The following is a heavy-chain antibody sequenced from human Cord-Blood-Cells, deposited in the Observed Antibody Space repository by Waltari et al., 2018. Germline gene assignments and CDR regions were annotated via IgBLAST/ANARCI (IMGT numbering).Heavy chain of an antibody. CDR1: GGTFSSYA. D-gene: IGHD3-3*01. Sequence: QVQLVQSGAEVKTPGSSVKLSFKASGGTFSSYAISWVRQAPGQGLSWTGGIIPLIGTANNAQKFQGRVTITAYKSTSTAYMELSSLRSEDTAVYYCARVGPGAIFGVVIAGYYYYGMDVWGQGTTVTVSS. V-gene: IGHV1-69*06. J-gene: IGHJ6*02. CDR3: ARVGPGAIFGVVIAGYYYYGMDV. CDR2: IIPLIGTA.